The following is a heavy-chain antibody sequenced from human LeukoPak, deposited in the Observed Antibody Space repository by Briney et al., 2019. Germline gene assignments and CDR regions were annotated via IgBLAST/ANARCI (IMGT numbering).Heavy chain of an antibody. J-gene: IGHJ4*02. CDR1: GYSFTYYW. V-gene: IGHV5-51*01. CDR2: IYPGDSDT. CDR3: ARHDSALYSGSDY. D-gene: IGHD1-26*01. Sequence: GKSLKISCKGSGYSFTYYWIGWVRQMPGKGLEWMGIIYPGDSDTTYSPSFQGQVTISADKSISTAYLQWSSLKASDTAVYYCARHDSALYSGSDYWGQGTLVTVSS.